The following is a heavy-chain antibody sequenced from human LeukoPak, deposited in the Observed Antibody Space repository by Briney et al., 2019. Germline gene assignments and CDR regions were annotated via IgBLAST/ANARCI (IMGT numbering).Heavy chain of an antibody. CDR1: GFTFSSYA. J-gene: IGHJ4*02. Sequence: GGSLRLSCAASGFTFSSYAMHWVRQAPGKGLEWVAVISYDGSNKYYADSVKGRSTISRDNSKNTLYLQMNSLRAEDTAVYYCARDPDYGGNPYYFDYWGQGTLVTVSS. D-gene: IGHD4-23*01. CDR2: ISYDGSNK. CDR3: ARDPDYGGNPYYFDY. V-gene: IGHV3-30*04.